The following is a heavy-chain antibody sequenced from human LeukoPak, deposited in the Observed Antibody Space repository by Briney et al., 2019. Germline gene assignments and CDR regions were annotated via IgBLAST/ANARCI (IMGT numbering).Heavy chain of an antibody. CDR2: IKTKADGGTT. D-gene: IGHD3-3*01. Sequence: PGGSLRLSCAASGFTFSNARMTWVRQAPGKGLERVGHIKTKADGGTTDYAAPVGGRFTISRDDSKNTLYLQMNSLKTEDTALYYCTTFFWSSYYSDYYYYYMDVWGKGTTVTVSS. J-gene: IGHJ6*03. CDR3: TTFFWSSYYSDYYYYYMDV. V-gene: IGHV3-15*01. CDR1: GFTFSNAR.